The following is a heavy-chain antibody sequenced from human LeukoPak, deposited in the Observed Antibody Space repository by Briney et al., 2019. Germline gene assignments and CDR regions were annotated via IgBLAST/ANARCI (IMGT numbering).Heavy chain of an antibody. Sequence: GGSLRLSCTVSGFTFSSFAMSWVRQTPGKGLEWVSTITGGSGAKYYADSVKGRFTISRDNSKDTLYLQMHSLRAEDTAVYFCAKDTPLTTYTSGWSSNSFDYWGQGTLVAVSS. V-gene: IGHV3-23*01. CDR3: AKDTPLTTYTSGWSSNSFDY. CDR1: GFTFSSFA. J-gene: IGHJ4*02. D-gene: IGHD6-19*01. CDR2: ITGGSGAK.